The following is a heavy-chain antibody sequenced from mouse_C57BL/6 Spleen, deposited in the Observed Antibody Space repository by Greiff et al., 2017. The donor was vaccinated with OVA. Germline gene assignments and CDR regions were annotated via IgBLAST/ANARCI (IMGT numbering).Heavy chain of an antibody. CDR3: ARKDGSPFAY. D-gene: IGHD1-1*01. J-gene: IGHJ3*01. CDR2: IDPSDSET. Sequence: QVQLKQPGAELVRPGSSVKLSCQASGYTFTSYWLHWVKQMPIQGLAWIGNIDPSDSETHYNQKFKDKSTLTVDKSSSTAYMQLSSLTSEDSAVYYCARKDGSPFAYWGQGTLVTVSA. V-gene: IGHV1-52*01. CDR1: GYTFTSYW.